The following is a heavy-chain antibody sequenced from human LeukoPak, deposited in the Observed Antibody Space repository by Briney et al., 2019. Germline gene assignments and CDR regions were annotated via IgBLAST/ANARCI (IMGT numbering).Heavy chain of an antibody. CDR2: ISSRSTYT. CDR3: ARVYGGNRGYFDY. CDR1: GFPFSDYY. Sequence: GGSLRLSCAVSGFPFSDYYMTWIRQAPGKGLQWVSYISSRSTYTHYADSVKGRFTISRDNAKNSLYLQMNSLRVEDTAVYFCARVYGGNRGYFDYWGQGALVTVSS. J-gene: IGHJ4*02. D-gene: IGHD4-23*01. V-gene: IGHV3-11*05.